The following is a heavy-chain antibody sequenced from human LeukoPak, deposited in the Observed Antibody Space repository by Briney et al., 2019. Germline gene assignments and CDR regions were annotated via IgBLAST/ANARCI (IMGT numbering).Heavy chain of an antibody. CDR3: ARGRDYYDSSGYYS. V-gene: IGHV4-38-2*02. Sequence: SETLSLTCTVSGYSISSGYYWGWIRQPPGKGLEWIGSIYHSGSTYYNPSLKSRVTISVDTSKNQFSLKLSSVTAADTAVYYCARGRDYYDSSGYYSWGQGTLVTVSS. CDR1: GYSISSGYY. CDR2: IYHSGST. D-gene: IGHD3-22*01. J-gene: IGHJ4*02.